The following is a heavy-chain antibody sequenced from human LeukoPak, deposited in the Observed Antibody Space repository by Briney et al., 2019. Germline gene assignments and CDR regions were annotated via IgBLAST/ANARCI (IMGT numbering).Heavy chain of an antibody. CDR3: ARVPGRPAAVFDY. CDR1: GGSLSGYS. CDR2: VNHSGST. D-gene: IGHD2-2*01. J-gene: IGHJ4*02. V-gene: IGHV4-34*01. Sequence: SETLSLTCAVYGGSLSGYSWSWIRQPPGKGLEWVGEVNHSGSTNYNPSLKSRVTISVDTSKNQFSLKLSSVTAADSAFYYCARVPGRPAAVFDYWGQGTLVTVSS.